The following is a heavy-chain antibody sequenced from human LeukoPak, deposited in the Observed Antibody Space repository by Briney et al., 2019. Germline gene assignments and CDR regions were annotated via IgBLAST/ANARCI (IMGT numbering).Heavy chain of an antibody. V-gene: IGHV4-34*01. D-gene: IGHD5-12*01. CDR2: INHSGST. CDR3: ARGCSGYDTYCFDY. Sequence: SETLSLTCAVYGGSFSGYYWSWIRQPPGKGLEWIGEINHSGSTNYNPSLKSRVTISVDTSKNQFSLKLSSVTAADTAVYYCARGCSGYDTYCFDYWDQGTLVTVSS. J-gene: IGHJ4*02. CDR1: GGSFSGYY.